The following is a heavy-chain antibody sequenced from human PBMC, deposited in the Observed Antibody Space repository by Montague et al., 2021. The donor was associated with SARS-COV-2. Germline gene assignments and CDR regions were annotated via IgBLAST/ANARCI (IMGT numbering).Heavy chain of an antibody. J-gene: IGHJ4*02. CDR3: ARHYSATLPAVY. Sequence: SETLSLTCTVSGGSISSFYWSWFRQPPGKGLEWIGYISDSGSTNYNPSLTSRVTMSVDTSKNQFSLKVNSATAADTAVYYCARHYSATLPAVYGGQGTLVTVSS. CDR1: GGSISSFY. D-gene: IGHD2-15*01. V-gene: IGHV4-59*08. CDR2: ISDSGST.